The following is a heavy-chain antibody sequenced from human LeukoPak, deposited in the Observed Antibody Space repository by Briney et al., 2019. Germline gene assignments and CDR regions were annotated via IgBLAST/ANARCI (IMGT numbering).Heavy chain of an antibody. Sequence: GGSLRLSCAASGFTFSAYEMNWVRQAPGKGLEWVSYIGSSGSTVYYADSVKGRFTISRDNAKNSLYMQMESLRDEDTAIYYCARDTLEYSNSPNALDIWGQGTMVTVSS. CDR3: ARDTLEYSNSPNALDI. D-gene: IGHD4-23*01. V-gene: IGHV3-48*03. CDR1: GFTFSAYE. CDR2: IGSSGSTV. J-gene: IGHJ3*02.